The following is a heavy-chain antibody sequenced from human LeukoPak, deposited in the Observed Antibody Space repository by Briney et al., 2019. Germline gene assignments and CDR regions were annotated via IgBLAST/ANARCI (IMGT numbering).Heavy chain of an antibody. Sequence: PSETLSLTCAVSGGSISSRNWWSWVRQPPGKGLEWIGEIHHSGSINYNPSLKSRVTISVDKSKNQLSLRLTSVTAADTAVYYCARDNGAIRAYYYHGMDVWGQGTTVTVSS. CDR2: IHHSGSI. J-gene: IGHJ6*02. CDR3: ARDNGAIRAYYYHGMDV. CDR1: GGSISSRNW. D-gene: IGHD2-8*01. V-gene: IGHV4-4*02.